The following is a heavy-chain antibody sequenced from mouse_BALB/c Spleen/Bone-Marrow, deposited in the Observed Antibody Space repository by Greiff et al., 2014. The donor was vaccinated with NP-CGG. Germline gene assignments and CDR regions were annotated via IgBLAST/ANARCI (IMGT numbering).Heavy chain of an antibody. CDR1: GYTFTSYW. J-gene: IGHJ3*01. CDR2: IYPGDGDT. V-gene: IGHV1-87*01. Sequence: VQLQQSGAELARPGASVKLSCKASGYTFTSYWMQWVKQRPGQGLEWIGAIYPGDGDTRYTQKFKGKVTLTADKSSSTAYMQLISLASEDSAVYYCARSIYYYGSSPFAYWGQGTLVTFSA. CDR3: ARSIYYYGSSPFAY. D-gene: IGHD1-1*01.